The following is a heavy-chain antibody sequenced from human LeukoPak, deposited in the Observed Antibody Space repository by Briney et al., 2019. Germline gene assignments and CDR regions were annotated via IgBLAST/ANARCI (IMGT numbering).Heavy chain of an antibody. J-gene: IGHJ4*02. CDR1: GFTFGDYA. D-gene: IGHD1-26*01. CDR2: IRSKAYGGTT. Sequence: GRSLRLSCTASGFTFGDYAMSWVRQAPGRGLEGVGFIRSKAYGGTTEYAASVKGRFTISRDDSKSIAYLQMNSLKTEDTAVYYCTRDSGGATIFDYWRQGPLVTVST. CDR3: TRDSGGATIFDY. V-gene: IGHV3-49*04.